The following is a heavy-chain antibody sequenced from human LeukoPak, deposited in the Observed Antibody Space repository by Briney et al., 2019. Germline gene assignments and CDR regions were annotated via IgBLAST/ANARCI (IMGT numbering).Heavy chain of an antibody. CDR1: RGTFSTYA. Sequence: ASVKVSCKASRGTFSTYAISWVRQAPGQGLEWMGWISAYNGNTNYAQKLQGRVTMTTDASTSTAYMELRSLRSDDTAVYYCARGDVLLWFGELSSWGQGTLVTVSS. CDR3: ARGDVLLWFGELSS. V-gene: IGHV1-18*01. D-gene: IGHD3-10*01. CDR2: ISAYNGNT. J-gene: IGHJ5*02.